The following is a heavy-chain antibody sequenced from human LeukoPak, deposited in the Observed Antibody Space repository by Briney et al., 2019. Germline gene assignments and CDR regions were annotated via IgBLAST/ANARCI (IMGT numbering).Heavy chain of an antibody. CDR1: GGSFSGYY. D-gene: IGHD4-11*01. Sequence: SETLSLTCAVYGGSFSGYYWSWIRQPPGKGLEWIGEINHSGSTNYNPSLKSRVTISVDTSKNQFSPKLSSVTAADTAVYYCARGSMTVTLHIWGQGTMVTVSS. J-gene: IGHJ3*02. CDR3: ARGSMTVTLHI. CDR2: INHSGST. V-gene: IGHV4-34*01.